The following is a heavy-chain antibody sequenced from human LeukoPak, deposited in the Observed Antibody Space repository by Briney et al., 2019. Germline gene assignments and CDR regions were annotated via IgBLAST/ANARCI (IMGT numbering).Heavy chain of an antibody. CDR2: IYTSGST. D-gene: IGHD3-3*01. CDR3: ASAQRTYYDFWSGYPPPGYFDL. V-gene: IGHV4-61*02. CDR1: GGSISSGSYY. Sequence: SETLSLTCTVSGGSISSGSYYWSWIRQPAGKGLEWIGRIYTSGSTNYNPSLKSRVTISVDTSKNQFSLKLSSVTAADTAVYYCASAQRTYYDFWSGYPPPGYFDLWGRGTLVTVSS. J-gene: IGHJ2*01.